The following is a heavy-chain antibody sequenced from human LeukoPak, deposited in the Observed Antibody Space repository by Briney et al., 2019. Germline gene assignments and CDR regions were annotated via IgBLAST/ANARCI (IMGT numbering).Heavy chain of an antibody. J-gene: IGHJ4*02. CDR3: AHPLEVRWLVAFDY. V-gene: IGHV2-5*01. CDR1: GFSLTTSGVG. CDR2: IYWNDDI. D-gene: IGHD2-15*01. Sequence: SGPTLVNPTQTLTLTCTFSGFSLTTSGVGVGWIRQPPGKALEWLALIYWNDDIRYSSSLRSRLTITKDTSKNQVILTLTNVDPTDTATYYCAHPLEVRWLVAFDYWGQGTLVTVSS.